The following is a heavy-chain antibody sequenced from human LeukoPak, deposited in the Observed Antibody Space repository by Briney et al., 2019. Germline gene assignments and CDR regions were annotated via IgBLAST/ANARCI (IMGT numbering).Heavy chain of an antibody. Sequence: ASVKVSCKASGYTFTSYGISWVRQAPGQGLEWMGWISAYNGNTNYAQKLQGRVTMTTDTSTSTAYMELRSLRSDDTAVYYCARDFSRGYSGYAGYWGQGTLVPSPQ. J-gene: IGHJ4*02. CDR1: GYTFTSYG. CDR2: ISAYNGNT. CDR3: ARDFSRGYSGYAGY. V-gene: IGHV1-18*01. D-gene: IGHD5-12*01.